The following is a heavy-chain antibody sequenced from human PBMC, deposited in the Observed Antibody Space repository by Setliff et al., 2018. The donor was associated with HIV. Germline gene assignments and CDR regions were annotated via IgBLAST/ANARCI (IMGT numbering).Heavy chain of an antibody. CDR3: ARGSPMVRGVITPFDY. Sequence: PSETLSLTCTVSGDSVTSDSYYWSWIRQPAGKTLEWIGRIYFSGSTNYNPSLKSRVTISVDTSKNHFSLRLTSVTAADTAVYYCARGSPMVRGVITPFDYWGQGMLVTVSS. D-gene: IGHD3-10*01. V-gene: IGHV4-61*10. CDR2: IYFSGST. J-gene: IGHJ4*02. CDR1: GDSVTSDSYY.